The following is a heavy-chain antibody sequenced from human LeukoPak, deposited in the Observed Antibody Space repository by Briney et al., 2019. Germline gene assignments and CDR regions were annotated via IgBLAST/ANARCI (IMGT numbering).Heavy chain of an antibody. CDR1: GFTFDDYA. CDR2: ISWNSGTI. J-gene: IGHJ6*02. V-gene: IGHV3-9*01. Sequence: GGSLRLSCAASGFTFDDYAMHWVRQAPGKGLEWVSGISWNSGTIGYADSVKGRFTISRDSAKNTLYLQMNSLRVEDTAVYHCVRDSYARGGSMWLYYGMDVWGPGTSVTVSS. D-gene: IGHD5-12*01. CDR3: VRDSYARGGSMWLYYGMDV.